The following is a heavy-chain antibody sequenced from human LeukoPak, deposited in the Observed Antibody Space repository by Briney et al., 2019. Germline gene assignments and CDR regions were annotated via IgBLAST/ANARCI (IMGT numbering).Heavy chain of an antibody. CDR2: ISYDGSNK. CDR3: AKGLQLLKTCCYYYYGMDV. J-gene: IGHJ6*02. V-gene: IGHV3-30*18. Sequence: GRSLRLSCAASGFTFSSYGMHWVHQAPGKGLEWVAVISYDGSNKYYADSVKGRFTISRDNSKNTLYLQMNSLRAEDTAVYYCAKGLQLLKTCCYYYYGMDVWGQGTTVTVSS. CDR1: GFTFSSYG. D-gene: IGHD2-2*01.